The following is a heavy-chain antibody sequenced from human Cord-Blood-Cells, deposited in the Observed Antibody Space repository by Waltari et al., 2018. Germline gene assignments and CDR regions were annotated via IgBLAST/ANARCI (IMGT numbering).Heavy chain of an antibody. D-gene: IGHD7-27*01. CDR3: ATPLSGDGAYYFDY. Sequence: QVQLVESGGGVVQPGRSLRLSCAASGFTFSSYGMHWVRQAPGKGLAWVAVIWYDGSNKYYADSGKGRFTISRDNSKNTLYLQMNSLRAEDMAVYYCATPLSGDGAYYFDYWGQGTLVTVSS. J-gene: IGHJ4*02. CDR1: GFTFSSYG. CDR2: IWYDGSNK. V-gene: IGHV3-33*01.